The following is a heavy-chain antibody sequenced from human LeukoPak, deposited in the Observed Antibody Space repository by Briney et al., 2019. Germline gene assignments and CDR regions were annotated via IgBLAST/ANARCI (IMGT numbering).Heavy chain of an antibody. D-gene: IGHD5-24*01. V-gene: IGHV4-38-2*01. Sequence: SETLSLTCAVSGYSISSGYYWGWIRQPPGKGLEWIGSIYHSGSTYYNPFLRRRATLSVDTSKNQFSLTRSSMTAAHPTVYYCASHFGMDTNLDCWGQGTLVTVSS. CDR3: ASHFGMDTNLDC. CDR1: GYSISSGYY. CDR2: IYHSGST. J-gene: IGHJ4*02.